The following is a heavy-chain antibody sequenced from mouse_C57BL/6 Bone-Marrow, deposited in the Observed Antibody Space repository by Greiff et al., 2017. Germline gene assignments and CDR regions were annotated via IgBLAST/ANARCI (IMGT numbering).Heavy chain of an antibody. D-gene: IGHD2-2*01. V-gene: IGHV1-59*01. CDR1: GYTFTSYW. CDR2: IDPSDSYT. CDR3: ARGGWLRYAMDY. Sequence: QVQLQQPGAELVRPGTSVKLSCKASGYTFTSYWLHLVKQRPGQGLEWIGVIDPSDSYTNYNQKFKGKATLTVDTSSSTAYMQLSSLTSEDSAVYYCARGGWLRYAMDYWGQGTSVTVSS. J-gene: IGHJ4*01.